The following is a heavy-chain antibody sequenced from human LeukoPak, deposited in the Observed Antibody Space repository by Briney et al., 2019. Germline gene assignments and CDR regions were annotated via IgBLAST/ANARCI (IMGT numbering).Heavy chain of an antibody. J-gene: IGHJ4*02. CDR1: GYSFSNSW. D-gene: IGHD5-24*01. CDR3: ARLAKARRDGYNFGFDY. V-gene: IGHV5-51*01. CDR2: IWPGVSDT. Sequence: GESLKISCKGSGYSFSNSWIGWVRQMPGKGLEWMGIIWPGVSDTRNSPSFQGQVTISADKSISTTYLQWSSLKASDTAMYYCARLAKARRDGYNFGFDYWGQGTLVTVSS.